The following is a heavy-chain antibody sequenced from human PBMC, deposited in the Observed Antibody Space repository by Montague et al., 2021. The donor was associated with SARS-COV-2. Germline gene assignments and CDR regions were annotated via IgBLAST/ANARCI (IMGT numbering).Heavy chain of an antibody. CDR1: GASVSSSD. V-gene: IGHV4-59*02. D-gene: IGHD1-14*01. CDR3: ARETMTADAFAI. Sequence: SETLSLTCTASGASVSSSDWGWIRQSPGKGLEWIGYFYSVGSTDYNPSLKSRVTMSIDTSKNQFSLKLRPVTAADTAIYYCARETMTADAFAIGAKGQWSPSLQ. CDR2: FYSVGST. J-gene: IGHJ3*02.